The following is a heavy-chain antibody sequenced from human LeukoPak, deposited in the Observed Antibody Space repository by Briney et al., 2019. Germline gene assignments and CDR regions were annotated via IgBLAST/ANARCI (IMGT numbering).Heavy chain of an antibody. J-gene: IGHJ5*02. V-gene: IGHV4-59*01. Sequence: SETLSLTCTVSGGSISGYYWSWIRQPPGKGLEWIGYIYYSGSTNYNPSLKSRVTISVDTSKNQFSLKLSSVTAADTAVYYCARDVRADWFDPWGQGTLVTVSS. CDR2: IYYSGST. CDR3: ARDVRADWFDP. D-gene: IGHD6-19*01. CDR1: GGSISGYY.